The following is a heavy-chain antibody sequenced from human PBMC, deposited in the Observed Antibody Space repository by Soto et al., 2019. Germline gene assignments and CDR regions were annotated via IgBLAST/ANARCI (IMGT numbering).Heavy chain of an antibody. J-gene: IGHJ3*01. CDR1: GFTFSAYH. CDR2: INPTSSHI. V-gene: IGHV3-21*01. CDR3: ARGYCGGGGCYLRRDAFDV. Sequence: EVQLVESGGGLVMPGGSLRLSCAASGFTFSAYHMNWVRQAPGKGLEWVSSINPTSSHIYYADSERGRFTISRDDSKNSVSLQMNSLRTEDAALYYCARGYCGGGGCYLRRDAFDVWGQGKMVTVSS. D-gene: IGHD2-15*01.